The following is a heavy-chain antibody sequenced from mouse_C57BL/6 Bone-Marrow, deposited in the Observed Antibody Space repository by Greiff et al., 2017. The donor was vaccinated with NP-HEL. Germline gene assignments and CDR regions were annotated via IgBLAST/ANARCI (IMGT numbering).Heavy chain of an antibody. J-gene: IGHJ3*01. CDR2: ISSGSSTI. CDR1: GFTFSDYG. Sequence: DVHLVESGGDLVKPGGSLKLSCAASGFTFSDYGMHWVRQAPEKGLEWVAYISSGSSTIYYADTVKGRFTISRDNAKNNLFLQMTSLRSEDTAMYYCARDSSGSWFAYWGQGTLVTVSA. V-gene: IGHV5-17*01. CDR3: ARDSSGSWFAY. D-gene: IGHD3-2*02.